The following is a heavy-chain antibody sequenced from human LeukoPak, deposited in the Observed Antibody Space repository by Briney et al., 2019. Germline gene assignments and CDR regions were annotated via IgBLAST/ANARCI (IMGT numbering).Heavy chain of an antibody. V-gene: IGHV3-7*01. CDR3: ARDSAGNDY. Sequence: PGGSLRLSWEASGFTFSTYWMSWVRQAPGNGRELVANINKDGRDKYYVDSVKGRFTISRDNAKKSLYLQTNSLRAEDTAMYYCARDSAGNDYWGQGTLVTVSS. CDR1: GFTFSTYW. D-gene: IGHD6-13*01. CDR2: INKDGRDK. J-gene: IGHJ4*02.